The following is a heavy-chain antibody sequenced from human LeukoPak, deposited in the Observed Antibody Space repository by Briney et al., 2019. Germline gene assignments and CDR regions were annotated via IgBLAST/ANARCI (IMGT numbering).Heavy chain of an antibody. D-gene: IGHD3-10*01. J-gene: IGHJ4*02. Sequence: GGSLRLSCAASGFAFSSYAMSWVRQPPGKGLEWVSVISRRDDYTYYADSVKGRFTISRGNSKNTLYLQMNTLRAEDTAVYYCANDYRSGSFHDFWGQGTLVTVSS. CDR2: ISRRDDYT. CDR3: ANDYRSGSFHDF. CDR1: GFAFSSYA. V-gene: IGHV3-23*01.